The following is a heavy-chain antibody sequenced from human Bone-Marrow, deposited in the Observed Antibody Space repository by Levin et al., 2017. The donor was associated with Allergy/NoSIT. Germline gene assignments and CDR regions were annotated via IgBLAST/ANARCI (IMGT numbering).Heavy chain of an antibody. V-gene: IGHV1-2*02. CDR2: INPSTGGT. Sequence: EASVKVSCKTSGYTFSGYYIHWVRQAPGQGLEWMAWINPSTGGTIFAQSFQDRVTLTRETSINTAYMEMSRLTSDDTAVYYCARAKTDYYDTSGHRGLDVWGQGTKVTVSS. CDR3: ARAKTDYYDTSGHRGLDV. J-gene: IGHJ6*02. CDR1: GYTFSGYY. D-gene: IGHD3-22*01.